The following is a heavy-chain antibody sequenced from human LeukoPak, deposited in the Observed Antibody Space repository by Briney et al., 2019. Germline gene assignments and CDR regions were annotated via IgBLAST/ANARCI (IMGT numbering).Heavy chain of an antibody. CDR1: GYLFTDFW. Sequence: GESLRISCKASGYLFTDFWIGWVRQMPGKGLEWRGIVDPGDSETRYSASFQGQVTISVDKSITTAYLQWNSLKPSDTAKYYCATYSGYYAFAHWGQGSLVIVSS. V-gene: IGHV5-51*01. CDR3: ATYSGYYAFAH. CDR2: VDPGDSET. D-gene: IGHD5-12*01. J-gene: IGHJ4*02.